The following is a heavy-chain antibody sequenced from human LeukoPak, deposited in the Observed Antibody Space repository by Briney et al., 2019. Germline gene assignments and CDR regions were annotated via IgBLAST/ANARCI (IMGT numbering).Heavy chain of an antibody. J-gene: IGHJ5*02. CDR3: ARHVSTGWHMNRANWFDP. CDR2: ISYSGST. Sequence: SETLSLTCTVSGGSINNYFWSWIRQPPGKGLEWIGYISYSGSTDYNPSLKNRVTISVDTSKKYFSLKLRSVTATDTAVYYCARHVSTGWHMNRANWFDPWGQGTLVTVSS. D-gene: IGHD6-19*01. CDR1: GGSINNYF. V-gene: IGHV4-59*08.